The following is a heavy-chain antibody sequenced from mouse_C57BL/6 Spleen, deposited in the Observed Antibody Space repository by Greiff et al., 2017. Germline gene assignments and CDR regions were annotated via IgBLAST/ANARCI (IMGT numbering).Heavy chain of an antibody. D-gene: IGHD2-4*01. V-gene: IGHV14-3*01. CDR3: APSHYYDYDRAWFAY. CDR1: GFNIKNTY. Sequence: EVMLVESVAELVRPGASVKLSCTASGFNIKNTYMHWVKQRPEQGLEWIGRIDPANGNTKYAPKFQGKATITADTSSNTAYLQLSSLTSEDTAIYYCAPSHYYDYDRAWFAYWGQGTLVTVSA. CDR2: IDPANGNT. J-gene: IGHJ3*01.